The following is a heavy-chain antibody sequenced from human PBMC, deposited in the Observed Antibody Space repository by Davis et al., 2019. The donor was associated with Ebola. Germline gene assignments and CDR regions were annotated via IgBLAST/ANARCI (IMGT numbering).Heavy chain of an antibody. D-gene: IGHD3-10*01. CDR1: GFTFSGSA. CDR3: TFGLSVDY. J-gene: IGHJ4*02. CDR2: IRSKANSYAT. Sequence: GESLKISCAASGFTFSGSAMHWVRQASGKGLEWVGRIRSKANSYATAYAASAKGRFTISRDDSKNTAYLQMNSLKTEDTAVYYCTFGLSVDYWGQGTLVTVSS. V-gene: IGHV3-73*01.